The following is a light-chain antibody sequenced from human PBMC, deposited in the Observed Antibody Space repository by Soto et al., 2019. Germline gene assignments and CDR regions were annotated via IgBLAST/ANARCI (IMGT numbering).Light chain of an antibody. Sequence: DIVLTQSPATLSLSPGERATLSCRASQSVSSNLAWYQQRPGQAPRLLIYDASNRATGIPARFSGSGSGTDFTLTISSLEPEDFAVYYCQQRTNWPTTFGGGTKVDIK. CDR1: QSVSSN. CDR2: DAS. CDR3: QQRTNWPTT. J-gene: IGKJ4*01. V-gene: IGKV3-11*01.